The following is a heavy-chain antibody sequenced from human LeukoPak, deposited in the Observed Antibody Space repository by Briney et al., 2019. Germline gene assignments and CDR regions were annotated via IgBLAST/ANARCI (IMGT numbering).Heavy chain of an antibody. CDR2: MNPNSCNT. CDR3: ARVRYSSGWWLIDY. J-gene: IGHJ4*02. D-gene: IGHD6-19*01. V-gene: IGHV1-8*01. Sequence: GGSVRVSCTASGYTFTSYDMNWVRQAPGKGLEWMGWMNPNSCNTDYAQKFQGIVTMTSNTSISTAYMELSILRSEDTALYYCARVRYSSGWWLIDYWGQGTLVTVSS. CDR1: GYTFTSYD.